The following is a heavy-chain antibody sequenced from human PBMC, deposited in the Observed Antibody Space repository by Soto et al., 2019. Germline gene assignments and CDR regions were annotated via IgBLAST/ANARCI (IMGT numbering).Heavy chain of an antibody. D-gene: IGHD1-26*01. J-gene: IGHJ6*04. Sequence: ETLSLTCAVYGGSFSGYYWSWIRQPPGKGLEWIGEINHSGSTNYNPSLKSRVTISVDTSKNQFSLKLSSVTAADTAVYYCARSYLGGWYYDMDVWGEGTTVTVSS. CDR3: ARSYLGGWYYDMDV. CDR2: INHSGST. V-gene: IGHV4-34*01. CDR1: GGSFSGYY.